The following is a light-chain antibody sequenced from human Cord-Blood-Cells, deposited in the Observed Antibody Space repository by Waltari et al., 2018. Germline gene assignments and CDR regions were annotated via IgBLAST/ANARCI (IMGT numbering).Light chain of an antibody. J-gene: IGLJ1*01. CDR3: AAWDDSLNGV. Sequence: QAVLTPPPSASRSPGRRLTVSWSGSRTNIGSKIVTLYQQLPGTAPKLLIYSNNQRPSGVPDRFSGSKSGTSASLAISGLQSEDEADYYCAAWDDSLNGVFGTGTKVTVL. CDR1: RTNIGSKI. CDR2: SNN. V-gene: IGLV1-44*01.